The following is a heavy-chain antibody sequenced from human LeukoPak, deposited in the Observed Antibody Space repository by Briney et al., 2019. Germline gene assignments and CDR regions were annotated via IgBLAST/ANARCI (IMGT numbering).Heavy chain of an antibody. Sequence: GGSLRLSWAASGFTFSTYSMNWVRQAPQKGLEWVSYISSSSTKYYADSVKGRFTISRDNAKNSLYLQMNSLRAEDTAVYYCARDGYCSGGSCYSAVDYWGQGTLVTVSS. CDR1: GFTFSTYS. CDR3: ARDGYCSGGSCYSAVDY. CDR2: ISSSSTK. D-gene: IGHD2-15*01. V-gene: IGHV3-48*04. J-gene: IGHJ4*02.